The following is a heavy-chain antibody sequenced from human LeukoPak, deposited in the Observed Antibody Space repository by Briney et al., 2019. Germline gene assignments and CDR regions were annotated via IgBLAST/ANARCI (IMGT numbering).Heavy chain of an antibody. J-gene: IGHJ6*03. CDR2: INPSGGSI. Sequence: GASVKVSCKASGYTFTSYYMHWVRQAPGQGLEWMGIINPSGGSISYAQKFQGRVTMTRDMSTSTVYMELSSLRSEDTAVYYCARACSSTSCYGANYYYYYMDVWGKGTTVTVSS. CDR1: GYTFTSYY. V-gene: IGHV1-46*01. D-gene: IGHD2-2*01. CDR3: ARACSSTSCYGANYYYYYMDV.